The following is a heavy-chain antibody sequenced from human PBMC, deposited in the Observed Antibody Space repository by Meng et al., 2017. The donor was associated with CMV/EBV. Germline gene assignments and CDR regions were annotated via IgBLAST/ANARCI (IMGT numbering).Heavy chain of an antibody. Sequence: SVQVSCMVSGYILTELPMHWVRQAPGKGLEWMGGFDPEDGETIYAQKFQGRVTMTEDTSTDTAYMELSSLRSEDTAVYYCAIGVPAAISNYYYGMDVWGQGTTVTVSS. CDR1: GYILTELP. CDR2: FDPEDGET. CDR3: AIGVPAAISNYYYGMDV. J-gene: IGHJ6*01. D-gene: IGHD2-2*02. V-gene: IGHV1-24*01.